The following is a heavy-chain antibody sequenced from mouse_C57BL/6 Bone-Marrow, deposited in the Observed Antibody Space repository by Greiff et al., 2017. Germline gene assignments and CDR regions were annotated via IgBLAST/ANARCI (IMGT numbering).Heavy chain of an antibody. CDR2: ILPGSGST. D-gene: IGHD2-1*01. Sequence: QVQLQQSGAELMKPGASVKLSCKATGYTFTGYWIEWVKQRPGHGLEWIGEILPGSGSTNYNEKLKGKATFTADKSYNTSYMKLRSLTTEVSAIYYCARGNYRWAWFAYWGQGTLVTVSA. J-gene: IGHJ3*01. V-gene: IGHV1-9*01. CDR1: GYTFTGYW. CDR3: ARGNYRWAWFAY.